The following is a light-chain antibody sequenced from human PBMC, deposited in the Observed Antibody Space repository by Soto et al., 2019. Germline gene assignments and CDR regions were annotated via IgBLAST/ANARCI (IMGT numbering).Light chain of an antibody. J-gene: IGKJ1*01. Sequence: EIVLTQSPGTLSLSPGERATLSRRASQSDFSSNLAWYQQKLGQAPRLRIYLASSRAAGIPDRFSGSGSGTDFTLTISRLEPEDSEVYCCQQYGSAPWTFGQGTKLEVK. V-gene: IGKV3-20*01. CDR2: LAS. CDR3: QQYGSAPWT. CDR1: QSDFSSN.